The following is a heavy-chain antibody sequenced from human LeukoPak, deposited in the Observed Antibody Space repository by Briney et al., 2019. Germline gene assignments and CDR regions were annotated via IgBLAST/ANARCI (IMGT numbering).Heavy chain of an antibody. V-gene: IGHV1-2*06. D-gene: IGHD4-17*01. CDR1: GYTFTGYY. Sequence: ASVKVSCKASGYTFTGYYMHWVRQAPGQGLEWMGRINPNSGGTNYAQKFQGRVTMTRDTSISTAYMELSRLRSDDTAVYYCARDLDYGDYGSEKGFDYWGQGTLVTVSS. CDR2: INPNSGGT. CDR3: ARDLDYGDYGSEKGFDY. J-gene: IGHJ4*02.